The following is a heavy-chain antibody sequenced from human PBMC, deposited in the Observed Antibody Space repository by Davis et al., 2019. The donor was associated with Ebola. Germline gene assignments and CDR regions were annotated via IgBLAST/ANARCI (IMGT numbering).Heavy chain of an antibody. Sequence: ETLSLTCAVYGGSFSGYYWSWFRQAPGKGLEWVSGISGSGGTTSYADSVKGRFTISRDNSKNTLYLQMNSLRAEDTAVYYCAKVPNVGCFNGVCSYGDYYYMEVWGRGTTVTVSS. CDR2: ISGSGGTT. D-gene: IGHD2-8*01. V-gene: IGHV3-23*01. CDR1: GGSFSGYY. CDR3: AKVPNVGCFNGVCSYGDYYYMEV. J-gene: IGHJ6*03.